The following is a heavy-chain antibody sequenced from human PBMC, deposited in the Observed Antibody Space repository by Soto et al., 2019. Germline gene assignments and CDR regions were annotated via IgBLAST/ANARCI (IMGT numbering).Heavy chain of an antibody. J-gene: IGHJ3*02. D-gene: IGHD3-22*01. Sequence: SEKRSVTRAVSGGSISRGGYPWSWIRQPPGRGLEWIGYIYHSGSTYYNPSLKSRVTISVDRSKNQFSLKLSSVTAADTAEYYFASMIPLFGDPFDIWGQGTLVTVSS. CDR2: IYHSGST. V-gene: IGHV4-30-2*01. CDR3: ASMIPLFGDPFDI. CDR1: GGSISRGGYP.